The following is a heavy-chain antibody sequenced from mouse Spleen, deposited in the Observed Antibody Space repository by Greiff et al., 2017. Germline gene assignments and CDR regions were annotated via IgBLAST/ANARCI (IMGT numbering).Heavy chain of an antibody. J-gene: IGHJ2*01. CDR2: IYPGDGDT. CDR1: GYAFSSSW. D-gene: IGHD1-1*01. CDR3: ARSYYGSFDY. Sequence: QVQLKESGAELMKPGASVKISCKASGYAFSSSWMNWVKQRPGQGLEWIGRIYPGDGDTNYNGKFKGKATLTADKSSSTAYMQLSSLTSVDSAVYFCARSYYGSFDYWGQGTTLTVSS. V-gene: IGHV1-82*01.